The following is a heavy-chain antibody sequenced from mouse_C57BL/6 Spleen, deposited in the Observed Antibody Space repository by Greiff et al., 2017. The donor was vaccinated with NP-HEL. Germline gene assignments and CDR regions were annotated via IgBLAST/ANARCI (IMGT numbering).Heavy chain of an antibody. D-gene: IGHD2-1*01. Sequence: QVQLQQPGAELVMPGASVKLSCKASGYTFTSYWMHWVKQRPGQGLEWIGEIDPSDSYTNYNQKFKGKSTLTVDKSSSTAYMQLSSLTSEDSAVYYCARGYGNYGWFAYWGQGTLVTVSA. CDR2: IDPSDSYT. V-gene: IGHV1-69*01. CDR1: GYTFTSYW. CDR3: ARGYGNYGWFAY. J-gene: IGHJ3*01.